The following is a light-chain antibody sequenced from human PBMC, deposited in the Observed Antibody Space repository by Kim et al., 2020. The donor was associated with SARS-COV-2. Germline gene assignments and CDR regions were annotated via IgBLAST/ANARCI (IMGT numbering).Light chain of an antibody. CDR2: KIP. V-gene: IGKV2-24*01. CDR3: MQATQGPRT. CDR1: KSIVQENGNTY. J-gene: IGKJ4*02. Sequence: PASTSCRISKSIVQENGNTYWIWFHQRPGKPPRVQCNKIPERSFGDPARFGGRGAGTDFTLKINRVEAEDVGIYYVMQATQGPRTFGEGAKVEIK.